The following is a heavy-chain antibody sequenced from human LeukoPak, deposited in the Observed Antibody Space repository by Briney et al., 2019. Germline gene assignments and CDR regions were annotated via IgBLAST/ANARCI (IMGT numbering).Heavy chain of an antibody. J-gene: IGHJ4*02. V-gene: IGHV3-30*04. CDR2: ISYDGSNK. D-gene: IGHD3-10*01. Sequence: GGSLRPSCAASGFTFSSYAMHWVRQAPGKGLEWVAVISYDGSNKYYADSVKGRFTISRDNSKNTLYLQMNSLRAEDTAVYYCARGEGTYYYGSGNQFDYWGQGTLVTVSS. CDR1: GFTFSSYA. CDR3: ARGEGTYYYGSGNQFDY.